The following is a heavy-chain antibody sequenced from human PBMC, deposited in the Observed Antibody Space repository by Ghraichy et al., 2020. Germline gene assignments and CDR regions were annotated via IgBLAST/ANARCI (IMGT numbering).Heavy chain of an antibody. CDR3: ARDSSSWSPRWFDP. D-gene: IGHD6-13*01. Sequence: SETLFLTCTVSGGSISSYYWSWIRQPPGKGLEWIGYIYYSGSTNYNPSLKSRVTISVDTSKNQFSLKLSSVTAADTAVYYCARDSSSWSPRWFDPWGQGTLVTVSS. J-gene: IGHJ5*02. CDR2: IYYSGST. CDR1: GGSISSYY. V-gene: IGHV4-59*01.